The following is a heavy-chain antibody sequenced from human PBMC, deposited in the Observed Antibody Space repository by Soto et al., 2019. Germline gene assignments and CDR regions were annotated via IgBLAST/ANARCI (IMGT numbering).Heavy chain of an antibody. D-gene: IGHD3-10*01. CDR3: TREGSAPYYYYAMGA. V-gene: IGHV1-18*01. CDR1: GYTFTTYG. J-gene: IGHJ6*02. Sequence: APVKVSCKASGYTFTTYGISWVRQAPEEGLEWLGWINTHNGNTNYAQNLQGRVFMTADTSTNTAYMELRSLRSDDTAIYYCTREGSAPYYYYAMGAWGQGTTVTVSS. CDR2: INTHNGNT.